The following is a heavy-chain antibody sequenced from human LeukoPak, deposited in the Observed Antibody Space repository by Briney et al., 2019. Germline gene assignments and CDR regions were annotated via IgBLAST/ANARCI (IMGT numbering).Heavy chain of an antibody. Sequence: ASVKVSCKASGYTFTSYDINWVRQATGQGLEWMGWMNPNSGNTGYAQKFQGRVTMTRNISISTAYMELSSLRSEDTAVYYCARGLYGDFAGYYYYYMDVWGKGTTVTVSS. D-gene: IGHD4-17*01. V-gene: IGHV1-8*01. CDR3: ARGLYGDFAGYYYYYMDV. CDR1: GYTFTSYD. CDR2: MNPNSGNT. J-gene: IGHJ6*03.